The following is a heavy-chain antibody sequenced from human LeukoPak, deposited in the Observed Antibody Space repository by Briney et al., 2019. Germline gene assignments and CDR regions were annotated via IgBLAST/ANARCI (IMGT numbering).Heavy chain of an antibody. CDR1: GGSITNLDYY. Sequence: PSETLSLTCPVSGGSITNLDYYWTWIRQPAGKRLEWIGRIYTSGGTNYNPSLKSRVTMSVDRSKNEISLHLASLTAADTALYYCAGRGSSSGTFDIWGPGTFVTVTS. CDR2: IYTSGGT. CDR3: AGRGSSSGTFDI. V-gene: IGHV4-61*02. J-gene: IGHJ3*02. D-gene: IGHD3-10*01.